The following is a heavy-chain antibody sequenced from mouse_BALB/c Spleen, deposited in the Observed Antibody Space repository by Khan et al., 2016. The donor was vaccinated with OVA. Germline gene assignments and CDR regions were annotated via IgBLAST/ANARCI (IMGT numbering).Heavy chain of an antibody. CDR2: ISDSGST. D-gene: IGHD1-2*01. J-gene: IGHJ2*01. CDR3: AITARIKY. Sequence: EVQLQESGPGLVKPSQSLSLTCTVTGYSITSGYGWNWIRQFPGNKLEWMGYISDSGSTNYNPSLKSRISITRDTSKNQFFLQLNSVTTEDTSTYYCAITARIKYWGQGTPLTVSS. CDR1: GYSITSGYG. V-gene: IGHV3-2*02.